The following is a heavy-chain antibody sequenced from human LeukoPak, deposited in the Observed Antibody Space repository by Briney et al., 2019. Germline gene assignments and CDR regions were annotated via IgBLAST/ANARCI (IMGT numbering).Heavy chain of an antibody. V-gene: IGHV3-53*01. J-gene: IGHJ4*02. CDR3: AKGDITMIPD. CDR2: IYSGGTT. Sequence: PGGSLRLSCAASGFTVSNSYMSWVRQAPGKGLEWVSVIYSGGTTYYADSVKGRFTISRDNSKNTLYLQMNSLRAEDTAVYYCAKGDITMIPDWGQGTLVTVSS. D-gene: IGHD3-22*01. CDR1: GFTVSNSY.